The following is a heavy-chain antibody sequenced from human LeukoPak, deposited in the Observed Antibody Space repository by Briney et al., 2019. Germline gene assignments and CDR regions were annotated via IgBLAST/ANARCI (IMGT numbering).Heavy chain of an antibody. V-gene: IGHV3-23*01. J-gene: IGHJ5*02. CDR3: ARVERTAGTAAGKGWFDP. D-gene: IGHD6-13*01. CDR1: GFTFSSYW. CDR2: ISGSGGST. Sequence: GGSLRLSCAASGFTFSSYWMHWVRQVPGKGLVWVSAISGSGGSTYYADSVKGRFTISRDNSKNTLYLQMNSLRAEDTAVYYCARVERTAGTAAGKGWFDPWGQGTLVTVSS.